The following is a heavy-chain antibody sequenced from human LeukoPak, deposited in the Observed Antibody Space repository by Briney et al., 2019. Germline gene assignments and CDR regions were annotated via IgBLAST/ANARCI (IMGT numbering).Heavy chain of an antibody. CDR2: INHSGST. V-gene: IGHV4-34*01. CDR1: GGSFSGYY. J-gene: IGHJ3*02. CDR3: ARDCSSTSCPSDAFDI. D-gene: IGHD2-2*01. Sequence: SETLSLTCAVYGGSFSGYYWSWIRQPPGKGLEWIGEINHSGSTNYNPSLKSRVTISVDTSKNQFSLKLSSVTAADTAVYYCARDCSSTSCPSDAFDIWGQGTMVTVSS.